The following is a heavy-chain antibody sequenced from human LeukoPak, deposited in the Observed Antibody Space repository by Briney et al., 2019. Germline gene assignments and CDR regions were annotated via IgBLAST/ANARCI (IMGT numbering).Heavy chain of an antibody. V-gene: IGHV5-51*01. CDR2: IYPGGSDT. D-gene: IGHD6-19*01. Sequence: GDSLQISFTGSGHGFTSHWIGWGRPMPGKGLGWTGIIYPGGSDTRYSPSCQGQVTISADKSNNAIVYLQWSGLKASDTAMYYCARSKWLVSSAFDYWGPGTLVTVSS. CDR3: ARSKWLVSSAFDY. CDR1: GHGFTSHW. J-gene: IGHJ4*02.